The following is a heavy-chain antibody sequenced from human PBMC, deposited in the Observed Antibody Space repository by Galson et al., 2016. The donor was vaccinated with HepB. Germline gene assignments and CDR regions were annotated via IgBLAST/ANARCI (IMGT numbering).Heavy chain of an antibody. D-gene: IGHD6-6*01. CDR1: GFTFSDYA. CDR3: AKDMRRRQPNYSSSSGSDS. CDR2: LSWNSGRI. Sequence: SLRLSCAASGFTFSDYAMHWVRQAPGKGLEWVSGLSWNSGRIAYADSMKGRFTISRDNAKNSLYLQMNSLRAEDTAFYYCAKDMRRRQPNYSSSSGSDSWGQGTLVTVSS. V-gene: IGHV3-9*01. J-gene: IGHJ4*02.